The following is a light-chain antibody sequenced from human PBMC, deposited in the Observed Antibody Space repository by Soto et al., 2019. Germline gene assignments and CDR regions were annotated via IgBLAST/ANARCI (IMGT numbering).Light chain of an antibody. CDR2: DDN. CDR1: SSNIGGNS. CDR3: GSWDSSLSAYV. J-gene: IGLJ1*01. Sequence: QSLLTQPPSVSADPGQKVTISCSGSSSNIGGNSVSWYQQLPGTAPELLIYDDNKRPSGIPDRFSGSKSGTSATLGITGFQTGDEADYYCGSWDSSLSAYVFGTGTKVTVL. V-gene: IGLV1-51*01.